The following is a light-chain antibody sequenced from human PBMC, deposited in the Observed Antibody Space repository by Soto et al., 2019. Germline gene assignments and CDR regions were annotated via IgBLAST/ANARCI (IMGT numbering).Light chain of an antibody. CDR1: QSVSSSY. CDR3: QQDYNLPPWT. Sequence: PGERVTLSCRACQSVSSSYLTWYQQKPGQAPRLLIYGESTRATSIPARFSGSGSGTDFTLTISSLQPEDFAVYYCQQDYNLPPWTFGQGTKVEIK. CDR2: GES. J-gene: IGKJ1*01. V-gene: IGKV3D-7*01.